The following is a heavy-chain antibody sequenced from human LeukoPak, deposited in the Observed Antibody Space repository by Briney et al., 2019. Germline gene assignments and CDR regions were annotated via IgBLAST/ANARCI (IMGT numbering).Heavy chain of an antibody. CDR2: IYYSGST. V-gene: IGHV4-39*01. J-gene: IGHJ3*02. CDR1: GGSISSSSYY. Sequence: SETLSLTCTVSGGSISSSSYYWGWIRQPPGKGLEWIGSIYYSGSTYYNPSLKSRVTISVDTSKNQFSLKLTSVTAADTAVYYCARLGYSGSYYERTFDIWGQGTMVTVSS. CDR3: ARLGYSGSYYERTFDI. D-gene: IGHD1-26*01.